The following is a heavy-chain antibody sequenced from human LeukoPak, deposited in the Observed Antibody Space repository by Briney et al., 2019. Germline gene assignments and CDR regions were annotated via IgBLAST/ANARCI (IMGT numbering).Heavy chain of an antibody. Sequence: SVKVSCKASGGTFSSYAISWVRQAPGQGLEWMGGIIPIFGTANYAQKFQGRVTITADGSTSTAYMELSSLRSEDTAVYYCARAVTPYQLLHNWFDPWGQGTLVTVSS. J-gene: IGHJ5*02. CDR1: GGTFSSYA. CDR3: ARAVTPYQLLHNWFDP. CDR2: IIPIFGTA. V-gene: IGHV1-69*13. D-gene: IGHD2-2*01.